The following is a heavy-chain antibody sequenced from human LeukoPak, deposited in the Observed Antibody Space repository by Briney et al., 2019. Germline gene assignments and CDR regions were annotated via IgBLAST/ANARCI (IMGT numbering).Heavy chain of an antibody. D-gene: IGHD3-22*01. V-gene: IGHV4-34*01. CDR1: GGSFSGYY. J-gene: IGHJ6*02. CDR3: ARSRGRGYYYYGMDV. Sequence: PSETLSLTCAVYGGSFSGYYWSWIRQPPGKGLEWTGEINHSGSTNYNPSLKSRVTISVDTSKNQFSLKLSSVTAADTAVYYCARSRGRGYYYYGMDVWGQGTTVTVSS. CDR2: INHSGST.